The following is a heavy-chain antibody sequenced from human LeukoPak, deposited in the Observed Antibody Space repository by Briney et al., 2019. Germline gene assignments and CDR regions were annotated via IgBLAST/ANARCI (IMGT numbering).Heavy chain of an antibody. V-gene: IGHV3-48*01. CDR3: ATFILVYGLFDY. CDR1: GFTFSSYS. J-gene: IGHJ4*02. CDR2: ISSSSTI. Sequence: GGSLRLSCAASGFTFSSYSMNWVRQAPGKGLEWVSYISSSSTIYYADSVKGRFTISRDNAKNSLYLQMNSLGAEDTAVYYCATFILVYGLFDYWGQGTLVTVSS. D-gene: IGHD2-2*01.